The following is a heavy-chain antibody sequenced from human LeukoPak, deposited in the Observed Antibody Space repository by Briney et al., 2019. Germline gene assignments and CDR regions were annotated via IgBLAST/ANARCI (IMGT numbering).Heavy chain of an antibody. CDR2: IYHSGST. CDR3: ARGTNFDY. J-gene: IGHJ4*02. Sequence: SETLSLTCAVYGGSFSGYYWSWIRQPPGKGLEWIGEIYHSGSTNYNPSLKSRVTISVDTSKNQFSLKLSSVTAADTAVYYCARGTNFDYWGQGTLVTVSS. V-gene: IGHV4-34*01. D-gene: IGHD1-14*01. CDR1: GGSFSGYY.